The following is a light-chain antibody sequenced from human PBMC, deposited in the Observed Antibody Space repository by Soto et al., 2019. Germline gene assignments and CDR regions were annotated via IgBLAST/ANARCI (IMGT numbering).Light chain of an antibody. CDR2: DVD. Sequence: QSALTQPRSVSGSPGQSVTISCTGISSDVADYKSVSWYQQHPGKAPKLMIYDVDKWPSGVPDRFSGSKSGNTASLTISGLQAEDEADYYCFLYTGSFYVFATGTKVTVL. V-gene: IGLV2-11*01. CDR3: FLYTGSFYV. J-gene: IGLJ1*01. CDR1: SSDVADYKS.